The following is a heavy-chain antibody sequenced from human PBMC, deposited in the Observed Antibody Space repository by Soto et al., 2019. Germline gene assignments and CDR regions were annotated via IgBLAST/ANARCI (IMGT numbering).Heavy chain of an antibody. D-gene: IGHD4-4*01. Sequence: GGALRLSCAASGFTFSNYAMRWVRQAPGKGLEWVSGTSGSGAGTYYADSVKGRFTISRDNSKNTLYLQMNSLRAEDTAVYYCAKYDTVTTNHNNSLDVRAKGPPATGSS. CDR3: AKYDTVTTNHNNSLDV. J-gene: IGHJ6*04. CDR1: GFTFSNYA. V-gene: IGHV3-23*01. CDR2: TSGSGAGT.